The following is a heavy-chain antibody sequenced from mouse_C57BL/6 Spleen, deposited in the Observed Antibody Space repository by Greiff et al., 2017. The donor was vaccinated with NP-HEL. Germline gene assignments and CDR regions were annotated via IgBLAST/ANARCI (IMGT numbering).Heavy chain of an antibody. CDR3: ARSQFITTVVEGY. D-gene: IGHD1-1*01. V-gene: IGHV1-81*01. CDR2: IYPRSGNT. J-gene: IGHJ2*01. Sequence: VQLQQSGAELARPGASVKLSCKASGYTFTSYGISWVKQRTGQGLEWIGEIYPRSGNTYYNEKFKGKATLTADKSSSTAYMELRSLTSEDSAVYFCARSQFITTVVEGYWGQGTTLTVSS. CDR1: GYTFTSYG.